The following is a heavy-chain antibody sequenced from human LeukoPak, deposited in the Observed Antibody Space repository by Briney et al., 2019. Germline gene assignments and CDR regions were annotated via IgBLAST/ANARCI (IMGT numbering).Heavy chain of an antibody. V-gene: IGHV3-7*04. CDR1: GGSFSGYY. CDR3: ARGFTMVRGVSHYFDY. Sequence: ETLSLTCAVYGGSFSGYYWSWIRQPPGKGLEWVANIKQDGSEKYYVDSVKGRFTISRDNAKNSLYLQMNSLRAEDTAVYYCARGFTMVRGVSHYFDYWGQGTLVTVSS. CDR2: IKQDGSEK. J-gene: IGHJ4*02. D-gene: IGHD3-10*01.